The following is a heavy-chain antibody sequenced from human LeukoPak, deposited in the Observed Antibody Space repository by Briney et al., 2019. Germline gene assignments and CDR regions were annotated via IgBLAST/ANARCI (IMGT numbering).Heavy chain of an antibody. CDR1: GFTFSSYG. CDR2: ISYDGSTK. J-gene: IGHJ5*02. D-gene: IGHD6-13*01. Sequence: GSLRLSCAASGFTFSSYGMHWVRQAPGKGLEWVAVISYDGSTKYYADSVKGRFTISRDNSKNTLYLQINSLRAEDTAVYYCGGGIAAAQRHWFDPWGQGTLVTVSS. CDR3: GGGIAAAQRHWFDP. V-gene: IGHV3-30*03.